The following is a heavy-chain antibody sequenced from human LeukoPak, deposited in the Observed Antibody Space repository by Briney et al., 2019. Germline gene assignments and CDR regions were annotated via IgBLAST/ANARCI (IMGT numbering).Heavy chain of an antibody. CDR3: ARGPGGYGGNGGGHY. D-gene: IGHD4-23*01. Sequence: PSETLSLTCAVYGGSFSGYYWSWIRQPPGKGLEWIGEINHSGSTNYNPSLKSRVTISVDTSKNQFSLKLSSVTAADTAVYYCARGPGGYGGNGGGHYWGQGTLVTVSS. V-gene: IGHV4-34*01. J-gene: IGHJ4*02. CDR2: INHSGST. CDR1: GGSFSGYY.